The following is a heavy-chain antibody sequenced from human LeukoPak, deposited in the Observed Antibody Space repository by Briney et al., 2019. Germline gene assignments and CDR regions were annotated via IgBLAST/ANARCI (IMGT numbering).Heavy chain of an antibody. V-gene: IGHV1-58*02. D-gene: IGHD3-3*01. CDR3: AAAPRYYDFWSGYYHNWFDP. CDR1: GFTFTSSA. CDR2: IVVGSGNT. Sequence: ASVKVSCKASGFTFTSSAMQWVRQARGQRLEWIGWIVVGSGNTNYAQKFQERVTITRDMSTSTAYMELSSLRSEDTAVYYCAAAPRYYDFWSGYYHNWFDPWGQGTLVTASS. J-gene: IGHJ5*02.